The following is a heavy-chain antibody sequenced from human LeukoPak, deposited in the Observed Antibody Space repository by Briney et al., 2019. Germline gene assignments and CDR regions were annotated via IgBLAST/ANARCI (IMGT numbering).Heavy chain of an antibody. Sequence: ASVKVSCKASGYTFTGYYMHWVRQAPGQGLEWMGWINPNSGGTNYAQKFQGRVTMTRDTSISTAYTELSRLRSDDTAVYYCAREAPTYTRISYYYGSGSSFDYWGQGTLVTVSS. CDR3: AREAPTYTRISYYYGSGSSFDY. CDR2: INPNSGGT. V-gene: IGHV1-2*02. CDR1: GYTFTGYY. D-gene: IGHD3-10*01. J-gene: IGHJ4*02.